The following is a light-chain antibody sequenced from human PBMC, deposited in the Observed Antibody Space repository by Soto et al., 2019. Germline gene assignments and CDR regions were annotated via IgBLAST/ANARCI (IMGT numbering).Light chain of an antibody. Sequence: QSVLTQPPSVSAAPGQKVTISCSGSNSNIGNTYVSWYQQLPGTAPTLLIYENNKRPSGIPDRFSGSKSGTSATLGITGLQTGDEADYYCGAWDSGLSGDVFGTGTKLTVL. V-gene: IGLV1-51*02. CDR3: GAWDSGLSGDV. CDR2: ENN. CDR1: NSNIGNTY. J-gene: IGLJ1*01.